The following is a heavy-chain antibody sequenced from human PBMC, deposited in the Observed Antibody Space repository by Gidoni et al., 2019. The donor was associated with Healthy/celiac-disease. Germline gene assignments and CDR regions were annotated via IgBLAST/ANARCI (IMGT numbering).Heavy chain of an antibody. CDR1: GFPFSNYA. D-gene: IGHD3-10*01. Sequence: EVPLLESGGGLVQPGGSLRLYCAASGFPFSNYAMGWVRQAPGKGLEWVSAISGRGGSKYYADSVKGRFTISRDNSKNTLYLQMNSLRAEDTAVYYCAKDQGGYYGSGTSYDAFDIWGQGTMVTVSS. J-gene: IGHJ3*02. V-gene: IGHV3-23*01. CDR3: AKDQGGYYGSGTSYDAFDI. CDR2: ISGRGGSK.